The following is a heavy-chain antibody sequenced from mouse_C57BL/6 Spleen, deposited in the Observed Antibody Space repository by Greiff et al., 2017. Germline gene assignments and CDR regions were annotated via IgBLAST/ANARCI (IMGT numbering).Heavy chain of an antibody. CDR3: ARRVMNYDLDY. CDR2: IYPGDGDT. Sequence: QVHVKQSGAELVKPGASVKLSCKASGYAFSSYCMNWVKQRPGEGLEWIGQIYPGDGDTNYNGKFKGKATLTADKSSSTAYMQLSSLTSEDSAVCFCARRVMNYDLDYWGQGTTLTVSS. V-gene: IGHV1-80*01. CDR1: GYAFSSYC. J-gene: IGHJ2*01. D-gene: IGHD1-1*01.